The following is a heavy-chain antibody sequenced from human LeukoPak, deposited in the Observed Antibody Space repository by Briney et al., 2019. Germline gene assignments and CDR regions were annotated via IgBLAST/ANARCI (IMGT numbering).Heavy chain of an antibody. D-gene: IGHD3-16*01. CDR2: IYPGDSDT. J-gene: IGHJ3*02. CDR3: ARKGGDAFDI. CDR1: GYRFTRYW. V-gene: IGHV5-51*01. Sequence: GESLKISCEGSGYRFTRYWIGWVRQMPGKGLEWMGIIYPGDSDTRYSPSFQGQVTVSADKSISTAYRHWSSLKASDAAMYYCARKGGDAFDIWGQGTMVTVSS.